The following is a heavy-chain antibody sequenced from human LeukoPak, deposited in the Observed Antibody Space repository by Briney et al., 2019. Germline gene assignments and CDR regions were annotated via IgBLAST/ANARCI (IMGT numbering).Heavy chain of an antibody. Sequence: PGGSLRLSCAASGFTFSSYEMNWVRQAPGKGLEWVSYISSFSSTIYYADSVMGRFTIPRDNAKNSLYLQMNSLRAEDTAVYYCARSPNYKGYFDYWGQGTLVTVSS. D-gene: IGHD3-10*01. CDR3: ARSPNYKGYFDY. V-gene: IGHV3-48*03. CDR2: ISSFSSTI. CDR1: GFTFSSYE. J-gene: IGHJ4*02.